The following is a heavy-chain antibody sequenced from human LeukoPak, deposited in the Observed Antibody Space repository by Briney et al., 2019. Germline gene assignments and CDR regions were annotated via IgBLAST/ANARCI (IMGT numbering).Heavy chain of an antibody. CDR2: INHSGST. Sequence: SETLSLTCAVYGGSFSGYYWSWIRQPPGKGLEWIGEINHSGSTNYNPSLKSRVTISVDTSKNQFSLKLSSVTAADTAVYYCARGYYDFWSGYYPTYYYYYGMDVWGQGTTVTVSS. D-gene: IGHD3-3*01. J-gene: IGHJ6*02. CDR1: GGSFSGYY. V-gene: IGHV4-34*01. CDR3: ARGYYDFWSGYYPTYYYYYGMDV.